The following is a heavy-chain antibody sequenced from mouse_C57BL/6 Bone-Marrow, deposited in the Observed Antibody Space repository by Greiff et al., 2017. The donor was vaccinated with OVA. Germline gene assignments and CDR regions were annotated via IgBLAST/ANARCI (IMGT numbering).Heavy chain of an antibody. J-gene: IGHJ2*01. Sequence: VKLQESGPELVKPGASVKISCKASGYAFSSSWMNWVKQRPGKGLEWIGRIYPGDGDTNYNGKFKGKATLTAYKSSSTAYMQLSSLTSEDSAVYFCASLLLRWEVDYWGQGTTLTVSS. CDR2: IYPGDGDT. V-gene: IGHV1-82*01. D-gene: IGHD1-1*01. CDR3: ASLLLRWEVDY. CDR1: GYAFSSSW.